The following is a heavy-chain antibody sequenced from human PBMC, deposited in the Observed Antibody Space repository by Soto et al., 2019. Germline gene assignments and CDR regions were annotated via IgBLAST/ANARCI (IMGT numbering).Heavy chain of an antibody. J-gene: IGHJ4*02. CDR1: GFTFSSYG. CDR2: IWYDGSNK. V-gene: IGHV3-33*01. Sequence: GGSLRLSCAASGFTFSSYGMHWVRQAPGKGLEWVAVIWYDGSNKYYADSVKGRFTISRDNSKNTLYLQMNSLRAEDTAVYYCAREGRPRSDFDYWGQGTLVTVSS. CDR3: AREGRPRSDFDY.